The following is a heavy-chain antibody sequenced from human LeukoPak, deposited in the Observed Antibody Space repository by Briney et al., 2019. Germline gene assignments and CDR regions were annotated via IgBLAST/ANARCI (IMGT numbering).Heavy chain of an antibody. D-gene: IGHD3-16*02. CDR3: ARDRSPAISGVIVPYYFDY. Sequence: GGSVRLCCAASGFTFSSYAMHWVRQAPGKGLEWVAVISYDGSNKYYADSVKGRFTISRDNSKNTLYLQMNSLRAEDTAVYYCARDRSPAISGVIVPYYFDYWGQGTLVTVSS. CDR2: ISYDGSNK. J-gene: IGHJ4*02. V-gene: IGHV3-30-3*01. CDR1: GFTFSSYA.